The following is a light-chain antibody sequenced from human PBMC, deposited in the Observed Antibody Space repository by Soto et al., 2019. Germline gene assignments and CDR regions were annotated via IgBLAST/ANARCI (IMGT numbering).Light chain of an antibody. V-gene: IGKV3-20*01. J-gene: IGKJ4*01. Sequence: EIVLTQSSGTLSLSPGERVTLSCRASQSVSSNYLAWYQQKSGQAPRLLIYRASTRATGIPDRFSGSGSRTDFSLIISRLEPEDSAVYYCQQYAASPLTFGGGTKLEIK. CDR2: RAS. CDR1: QSVSSNY. CDR3: QQYAASPLT.